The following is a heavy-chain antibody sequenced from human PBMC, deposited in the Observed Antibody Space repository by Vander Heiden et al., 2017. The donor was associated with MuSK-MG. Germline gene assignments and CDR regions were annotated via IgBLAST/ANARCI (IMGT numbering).Heavy chain of an antibody. J-gene: IGHJ4*02. CDR2: IKQDGSEK. Sequence: EVQLVESGGGLVQPGGSLRLSCAASGFTFSSYWMSWVRQAPGKGLEWVANIKQDGSEKYYVDSVKGRVTISRDNAKNSLYLQMNSLRAEDTAVYYCARMDCTNGVCYFQYYFDYWGQGTLVTVSS. V-gene: IGHV3-7*01. CDR1: GFTFSSYW. CDR3: ARMDCTNGVCYFQYYFDY. D-gene: IGHD2-8*01.